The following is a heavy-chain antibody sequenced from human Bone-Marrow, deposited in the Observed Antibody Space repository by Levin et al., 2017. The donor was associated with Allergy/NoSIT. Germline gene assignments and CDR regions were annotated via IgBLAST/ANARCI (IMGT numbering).Heavy chain of an antibody. J-gene: IGHJ6*02. D-gene: IGHD3-10*01. V-gene: IGHV1-18*01. CDR3: ARVQVTRRVPYAMDV. Sequence: PMASVKVSCKASGYTFTSYGISWVRQAPGQGLEWMGWISAYNGNTNYAQKLQGRVTMTTDTSTSTAYMELRSLRFDDTAVYYCARVQVTRRVPYAMDVWGQGTTVTVSS. CDR1: GYTFTSYG. CDR2: ISAYNGNT.